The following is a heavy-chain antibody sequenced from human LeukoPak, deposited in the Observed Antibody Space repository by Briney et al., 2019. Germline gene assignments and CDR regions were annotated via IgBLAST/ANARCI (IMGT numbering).Heavy chain of an antibody. D-gene: IGHD2-15*01. V-gene: IGHV3-48*04. J-gene: IGHJ4*02. CDR2: ISSSGSTI. Sequence: GRSLRLSCAASGFTFSSYGMHWVRQAPGKGLEWVSYISSSGSTIYYADSVKGRFTISRDNAKNSLYLQMNSLRAEDTAVYYCARDVYCSGGSCYVFDYWGQGTLVTVSS. CDR1: GFTFSSYG. CDR3: ARDVYCSGGSCYVFDY.